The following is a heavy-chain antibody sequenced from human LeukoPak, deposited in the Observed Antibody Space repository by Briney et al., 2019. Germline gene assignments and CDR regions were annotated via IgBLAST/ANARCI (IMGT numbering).Heavy chain of an antibody. D-gene: IGHD5-18*01. CDR1: GVTISSNGW. CDR2: VYDRGST. J-gene: IGHJ4*02. V-gene: IGHV4-4*02. Sequence: SGTLSLTCAASGVTISSNGWCRCVRQPPGKRLEWAGVVYDRGSTNYDPSVKSRVTISVDKSKNQFSLQMSCVSAEDTAVYYCARITAVASCIDYWGQGTLVTVSS. CDR3: ARITAVASCIDY.